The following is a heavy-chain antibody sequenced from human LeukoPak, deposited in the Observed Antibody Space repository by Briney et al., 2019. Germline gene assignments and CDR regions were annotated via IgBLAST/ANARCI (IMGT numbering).Heavy chain of an antibody. CDR2: INHSGST. D-gene: IGHD3-22*01. J-gene: IGHJ5*02. CDR1: GGSFSGYY. V-gene: IGHV4-34*01. CDR3: AEMRGSGYYVT. Sequence: SETLSITCAVYGGSFSGYYWSWIRQPPGKGLEWIGEINHSGSTNYNPSLKSRVTISVDTSKNQFSLKLSSVTAADTAVYYCAEMRGSGYYVTWGQGTLVTVSS.